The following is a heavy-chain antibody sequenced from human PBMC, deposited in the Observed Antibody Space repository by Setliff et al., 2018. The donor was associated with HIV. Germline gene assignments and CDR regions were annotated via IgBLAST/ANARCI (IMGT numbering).Heavy chain of an antibody. CDR1: GFSIENFD. V-gene: IGHV3-33*08. D-gene: IGHD3-16*01. CDR3: GNKGGQV. CDR2: LWRDEVRE. J-gene: IGHJ1*01. Sequence: LRLSCTVVGFSIENFDMHWVRQAPGKGLEWVSLLWRDEVREYYADSVKGRFSISRDRSRNTVSLQTSSLRVEDTAMYYCGNKGGQVWGPGTQVTVSS.